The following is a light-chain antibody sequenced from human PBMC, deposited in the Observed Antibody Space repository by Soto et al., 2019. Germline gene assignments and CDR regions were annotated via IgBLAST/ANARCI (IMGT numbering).Light chain of an antibody. V-gene: IGKV3-15*01. CDR3: QQYNTCTYP. CDR2: GAS. J-gene: IGKJ2*01. Sequence: EIVMTQSPATLSVSPGERATLSCRASQSVSSNLAWYQQKPGQAPRLLIYGASTRATGIPARFSGSGSGTEFPVTVSTLQSEDFAVFYCQQYNTCTYPFRPSTKLDI. CDR1: QSVSSN.